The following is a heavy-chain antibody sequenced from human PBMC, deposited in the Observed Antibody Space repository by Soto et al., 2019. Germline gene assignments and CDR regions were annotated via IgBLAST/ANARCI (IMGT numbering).Heavy chain of an antibody. V-gene: IGHV4-59*08. CDR3: ARHSGDYYYMDV. J-gene: IGHJ6*03. CDR1: GGSISSYY. CDR2: IYYSGST. Sequence: SETLSLTCTVSGGSISSYYWSWIRQPPGKGLEWIGYIYYSGSTNYNPSLKSRVTMSVDTSKNQFSLKLSSVTAADTAVYYCARHSGDYYYMDVWGKGTTVTVS. D-gene: IGHD6-19*01.